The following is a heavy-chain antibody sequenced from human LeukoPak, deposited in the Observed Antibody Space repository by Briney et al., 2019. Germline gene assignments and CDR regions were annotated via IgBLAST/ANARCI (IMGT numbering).Heavy chain of an antibody. Sequence: GGSLRLSCAASGFTFSSYSMNWVRQAPGKGLEWVGFIRSKVYGGTTEYAASVKGRFTISRDDSKSIAHLQMNSLKSEDTAVYYCSRPGDTALAGGVFDYWGQGTLVTVSS. CDR1: GFTFSSYS. CDR3: SRPGDTALAGGVFDY. V-gene: IGHV3-49*04. J-gene: IGHJ4*02. CDR2: IRSKVYGGTT. D-gene: IGHD5-18*01.